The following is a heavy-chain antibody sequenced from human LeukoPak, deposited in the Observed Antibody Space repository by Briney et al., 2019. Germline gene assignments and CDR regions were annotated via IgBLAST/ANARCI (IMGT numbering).Heavy chain of an antibody. CDR3: ARDGVPNWGFFDY. CDR1: GFTFSSYA. Sequence: GGSLRLSCAASGFTFSSYAMSWVRQAPGKGLEWVSSISSSSSYIYYADSVKGRFTISRDNAKNSLYLQMNSLRAEDTAVYYCARDGVPNWGFFDYWGQGTLVTVSS. J-gene: IGHJ4*02. V-gene: IGHV3-21*01. D-gene: IGHD7-27*01. CDR2: ISSSSSYI.